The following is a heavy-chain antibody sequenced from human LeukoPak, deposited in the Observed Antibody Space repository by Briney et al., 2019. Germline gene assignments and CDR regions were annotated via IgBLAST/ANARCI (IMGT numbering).Heavy chain of an antibody. CDR3: ARERLVARQFDY. J-gene: IGHJ4*02. D-gene: IGHD5-12*01. V-gene: IGHV4-34*01. Sequence: KPSETLSLTCAVYGGSFSGYYWSWIRQPPGKGLEWIGEINHSGSTNYNPSLKSRVSMSVDTSKNQLSLKLSSVTAADTAVYYCARERLVARQFDYWGQGTLASVSS. CDR2: INHSGST. CDR1: GGSFSGYY.